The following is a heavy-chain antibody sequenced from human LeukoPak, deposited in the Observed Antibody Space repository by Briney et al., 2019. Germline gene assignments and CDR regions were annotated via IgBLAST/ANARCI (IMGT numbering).Heavy chain of an antibody. CDR2: IRGNGDVI. V-gene: IGHV3-64D*06. CDR3: ARDRDTAMGL. Sequence: PGGSLRLSCSASGFTFSSHTMHWVRQAPGKGLEYVSSIRGNGDVIYYADSVKGRFTISRDNSRNTLYLQMSSLRVEDTAVYYCARDRDTAMGLWGQGTLVTVSS. J-gene: IGHJ1*01. CDR1: GFTFSSHT. D-gene: IGHD5-18*01.